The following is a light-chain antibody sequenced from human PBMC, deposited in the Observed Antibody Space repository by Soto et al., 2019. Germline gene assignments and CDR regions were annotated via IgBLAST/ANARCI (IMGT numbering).Light chain of an antibody. CDR3: QQYDRSPT. CDR2: GAS. J-gene: IGKJ1*01. Sequence: EIGLTQSPGTLSLSPGERATLSCRASQSVSSSYLAWYQQKPGQAPRLLIYGASSRATGIPDGFSGSGSGTAFTLTISRLEPEDFAVYYCQQYDRSPTFGQGTKVEIK. CDR1: QSVSSSY. V-gene: IGKV3-20*01.